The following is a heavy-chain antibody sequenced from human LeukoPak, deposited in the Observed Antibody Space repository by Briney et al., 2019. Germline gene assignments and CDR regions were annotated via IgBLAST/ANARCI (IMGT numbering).Heavy chain of an antibody. CDR2: LVYDARS. Sequence: PGGSLRLSRAASGFPFSSYGMHWVRQAPGKGLEWVARLVYDARSDYANSVKGRFSISRDDSKNTLFLDMSNLRVEDTALYNCARDLSAAFDFWGQGVLVTVSS. CDR3: ARDLSAAFDF. V-gene: IGHV3-33*01. CDR1: GFPFSSYG. D-gene: IGHD6-25*01. J-gene: IGHJ4*02.